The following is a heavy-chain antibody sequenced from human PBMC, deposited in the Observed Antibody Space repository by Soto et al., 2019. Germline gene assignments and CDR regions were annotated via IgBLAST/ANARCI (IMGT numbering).Heavy chain of an antibody. D-gene: IGHD1-1*01. CDR3: GRKRVPLN. V-gene: IGHV4-59*01. J-gene: IGHJ4*02. Sequence: QVQLQESGPGLVKPSETLSLTCTVSGSSFRNYYWSWSRQPPGKGLEWIGYVAYSGGTNYNPSLKRRVTMSLDTSNRQFSLRLTSVTAAGTAVYYCGRKRVPLNWGQGSRVTVAS. CDR1: GSSFRNYY. CDR2: VAYSGGT.